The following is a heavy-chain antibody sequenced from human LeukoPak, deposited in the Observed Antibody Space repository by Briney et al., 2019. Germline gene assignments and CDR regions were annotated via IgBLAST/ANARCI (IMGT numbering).Heavy chain of an antibody. CDR2: IYYSGST. Sequence: SETLSLTCTVSGGSISSYYWSWIRQPPGKGLEWIGYIYYSGSTNYNPSLKSRVTTSVDTSKNQFSLKLSSVTAADTAVYYCARHIVVVPAAQRWFGPWGQGTLVTVSS. D-gene: IGHD2-2*01. J-gene: IGHJ5*02. V-gene: IGHV4-59*08. CDR3: ARHIVVVPAAQRWFGP. CDR1: GGSISSYY.